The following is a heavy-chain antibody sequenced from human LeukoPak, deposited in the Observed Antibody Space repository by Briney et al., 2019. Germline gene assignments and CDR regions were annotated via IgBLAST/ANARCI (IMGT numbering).Heavy chain of an antibody. V-gene: IGHV3-30-3*01. D-gene: IGHD3-16*01. J-gene: IGHJ4*02. Sequence: GGSLRLSCAASGFTFSSYAMHWVRQAPGKGLEWVAVISYGGSNKYYADSVKGRFTISRDNSKNTLYLQMNSLRAEDTAVYYCASQNRYDYAESYYFDYWGQGTLVTVSS. CDR1: GFTFSSYA. CDR3: ASQNRYDYAESYYFDY. CDR2: ISYGGSNK.